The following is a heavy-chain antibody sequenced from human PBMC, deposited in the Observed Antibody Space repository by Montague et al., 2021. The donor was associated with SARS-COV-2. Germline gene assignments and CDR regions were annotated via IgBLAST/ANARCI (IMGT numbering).Heavy chain of an antibody. D-gene: IGHD3-10*02. CDR2: INYVGGS. J-gene: IGHJ5*02. CDR1: GGSISGHF. CDR3: ARATSVRGAVSWFDP. Sequence: SETLSLTCTVSGGSISGHFWSWIRQPPGKGLEWIAYINYVGGSNYNPSLKSRVNVSVETSKNQFSLKLTSLIAADTAVYYCARATSVRGAVSWFDPWGQGILVGVSS. V-gene: IGHV4-59*11.